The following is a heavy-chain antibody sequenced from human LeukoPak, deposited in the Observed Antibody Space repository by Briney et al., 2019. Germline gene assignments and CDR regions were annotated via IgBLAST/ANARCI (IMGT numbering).Heavy chain of an antibody. CDR2: ISSSSSYT. J-gene: IGHJ4*02. CDR3: ASPAAGSNFDC. V-gene: IGHV3-11*03. D-gene: IGHD6-13*01. Sequence: GGSLRLSCTATGFTFSDYYMSWIRQAPGKGLEWVSYISSSSSYTNYADSVKGRFTISRDNSKNSLYLQMNSLRAEDTAVYYCASPAAGSNFDCWGQGTLVAVSS. CDR1: GFTFSDYY.